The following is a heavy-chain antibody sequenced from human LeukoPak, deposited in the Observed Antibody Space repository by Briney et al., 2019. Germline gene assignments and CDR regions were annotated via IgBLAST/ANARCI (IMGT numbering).Heavy chain of an antibody. CDR2: IKSKTDGGTT. CDR3: TTAAGIYYGMDV. V-gene: IGHV3-15*01. J-gene: IGHJ6*02. CDR1: GFTFSNAW. Sequence: GGSLRLSCAASGFTFSNAWMSWVRQAPGKGLEWVGRIKSKTDGGTTDYAAPVKGRFTISRDDSKNTLYLHMNSLKTEDTAVYYCTTAAGIYYGMDVWGQGTTVTVSS. D-gene: IGHD6-13*01.